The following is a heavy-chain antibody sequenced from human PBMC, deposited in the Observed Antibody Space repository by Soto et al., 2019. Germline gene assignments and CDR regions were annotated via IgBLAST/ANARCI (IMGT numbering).Heavy chain of an antibody. CDR2: IYYSGST. J-gene: IGHJ6*04. CDR3: ARRKKLWTNGSGYYYYGMDV. V-gene: IGHV4-39*01. CDR1: GGSISSSSYY. D-gene: IGHD5-18*01. Sequence: PSETLSLTCTVSGGSISSSSYYWGWIRQPPGKGLEWIGSIYYSGSTYYNPSLQSRVTISVDTSKKQFSLTMSSVTAADTAVYYCARRKKLWTNGSGYYYYGMDVWGKGTTVTV.